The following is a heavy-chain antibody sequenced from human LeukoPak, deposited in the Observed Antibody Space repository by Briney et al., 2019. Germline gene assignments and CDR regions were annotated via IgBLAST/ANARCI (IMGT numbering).Heavy chain of an antibody. J-gene: IGHJ4*02. CDR3: ARVGLPGSFDY. V-gene: IGHV4-59*01. Sequence: SESLSLTCTVSGDSINNNYWSWIRQPPGRALEWIGYTYDSGSAKVNPSLKSRVTLSIDTSKNQFSLNLSSVTAADTALYYCARVGLPGSFDYWGQGTLVTVSS. CDR2: TYDSGSA. CDR1: GDSINNNY. D-gene: IGHD3/OR15-3a*01.